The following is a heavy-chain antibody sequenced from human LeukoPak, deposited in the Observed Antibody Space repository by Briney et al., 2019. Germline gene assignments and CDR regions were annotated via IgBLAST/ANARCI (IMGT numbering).Heavy chain of an antibody. CDR1: GFKFGAYP. CDR2: IRGSGGST. V-gene: IGHV3-23*01. J-gene: IGHJ3*02. CDR3: AKGKINHDGAFDI. D-gene: IGHD1-14*01. Sequence: GGSLRLSCAASGFKFGAYPMRWVRQAPGKGLEWVSSIRGSGGSTHYAESVRGRFSLSRDNFEKTLYLQMNRLRAEDTAVYYCAKGKINHDGAFDIWGQGTRVIVAS.